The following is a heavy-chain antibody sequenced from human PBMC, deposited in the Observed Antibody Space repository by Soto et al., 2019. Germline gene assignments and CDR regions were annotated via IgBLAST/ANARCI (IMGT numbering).Heavy chain of an antibody. D-gene: IGHD4-4*01. V-gene: IGHV3-53*02. CDR1: GFTVSTNY. CDR3: AREVTGGAAYFDY. J-gene: IGHJ4*02. Sequence: EVQLVETGGGLIQPGGSLRLSCAASGFTVSTNYMNWVRQAPGRGLEWISIIYSGGSTSYADSVRGRFTISRDSSKNTLHLQMNSLRVEDTAVYYCAREVTGGAAYFDYWGQGTLVTVSS. CDR2: IYSGGST.